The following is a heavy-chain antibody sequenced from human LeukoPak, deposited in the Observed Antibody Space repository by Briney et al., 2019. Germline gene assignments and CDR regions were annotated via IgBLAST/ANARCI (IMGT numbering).Heavy chain of an antibody. V-gene: IGHV3-53*01. Sequence: GGSLRLSCAASGFTVSSNYMSWVRQAPGKGLEWVSVIYSGGNTYYADSVKGRFTISRDNSKNTLYLQMNSLRAEDTAVYYCARDGSGTYYWDYWGQGTLVTVSS. D-gene: IGHD1-26*01. CDR2: IYSGGNT. J-gene: IGHJ4*02. CDR1: GFTVSSNY. CDR3: ARDGSGTYYWDY.